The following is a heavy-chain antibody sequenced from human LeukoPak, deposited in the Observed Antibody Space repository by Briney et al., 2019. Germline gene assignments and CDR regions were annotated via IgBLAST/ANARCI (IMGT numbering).Heavy chain of an antibody. CDR2: ITGGGENT. D-gene: IGHD7-27*01. J-gene: IGHJ4*02. V-gene: IGHV3-23*01. Sequence: GGSLRLSCAASGFTFSSYAMSWVRQAPGKGLEWVSTITGGGENTYYVDSVRGRFTISRDNSKTTLHLQMNGLRAEDTAVYYCAKVLTGSQDYWGQGTLVTVSS. CDR1: GFTFSSYA. CDR3: AKVLTGSQDY.